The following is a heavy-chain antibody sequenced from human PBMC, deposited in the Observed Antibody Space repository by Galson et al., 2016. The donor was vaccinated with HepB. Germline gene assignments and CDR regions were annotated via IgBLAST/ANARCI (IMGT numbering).Heavy chain of an antibody. CDR2: IYYSGST. J-gene: IGHJ4*02. CDR3: ARSALDYDISAGYYRPLAMDV. Sequence: SETLSLTCDVSGGSMSTYYWSWIRQPPGKGLEWIGYIYYSGSTNCNPSLKSRVTISVDTSKNQFSLKLSSVTAADTAVYFCARSALDYDISAGYYRPLAMDVWGQGNLVTVSS. CDR1: GGSMSTYY. V-gene: IGHV4-59*01. D-gene: IGHD3-9*01.